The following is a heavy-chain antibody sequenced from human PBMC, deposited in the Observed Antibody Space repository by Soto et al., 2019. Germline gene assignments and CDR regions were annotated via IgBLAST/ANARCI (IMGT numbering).Heavy chain of an antibody. CDR1: GFTFSSYA. J-gene: IGHJ3*02. Sequence: GGSLRLSCAASGFTFSSYAMSWVRQAPGKGLEWVSAISGSGGSTYYADSVKGRFTISRDNSKNTLYLQMNSLRAEDTAVYYCAKPQSDDYIWGSYRNDAFDIWGQGTMVTVSS. D-gene: IGHD3-16*02. CDR3: AKPQSDDYIWGSYRNDAFDI. V-gene: IGHV3-23*01. CDR2: ISGSGGST.